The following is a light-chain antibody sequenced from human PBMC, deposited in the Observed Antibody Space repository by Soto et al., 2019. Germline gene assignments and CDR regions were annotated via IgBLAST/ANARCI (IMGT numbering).Light chain of an antibody. Sequence: EIVLTQSPATLSLSPGERATLSCRASQSVSSNYLAWYQQKPGQAPRLLISGASTRAPGIAARFSGSGSGTNFTLSISGLQSADFAVYYCQQYNDWPLYTFGQGTRLEIK. CDR1: QSVSSN. V-gene: IGKV3-15*01. CDR2: GAS. CDR3: QQYNDWPLYT. J-gene: IGKJ5*01.